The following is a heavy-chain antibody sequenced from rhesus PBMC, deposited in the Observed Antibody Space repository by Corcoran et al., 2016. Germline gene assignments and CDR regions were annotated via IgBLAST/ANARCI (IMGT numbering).Heavy chain of an antibody. CDR1: GFPCGDYV. V-gene: IGHV3-183*02. J-gene: IGHJ5-1*01. CDR3: TRDPGGSSNKNRFDV. Sequence: EVQLVESGGGLVQPGGSLILSCAASGFPCGDYVFHWVRQAPGKGLEWVSSITYPGKTVYYADSVKGRFTVSRDNAKNSLSLQMSSLRAEDAAVYYCTRDPGGSSNKNRFDVWGPGVLVTVSS. CDR2: ITYPGKTV. D-gene: IGHD4-29*01.